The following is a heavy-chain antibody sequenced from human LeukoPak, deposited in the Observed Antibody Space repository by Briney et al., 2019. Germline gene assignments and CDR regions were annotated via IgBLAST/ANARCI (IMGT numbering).Heavy chain of an antibody. D-gene: IGHD6-19*01. J-gene: IGHJ6*03. Sequence: SETLSLTCTVSGVSIRGDTYYWGWIRQPPGKGLEWIGNYHIGNTYYNPSLKSRVTISEDTSKNQFSLRVNSVTAAGTAVYYCARLWDSTGLYFYYYMDVWGEGTTVTVSS. CDR3: ARLWDSTGLYFYYYMDV. CDR2: YHIGNT. V-gene: IGHV4-39*01. CDR1: GVSIRGDTYY.